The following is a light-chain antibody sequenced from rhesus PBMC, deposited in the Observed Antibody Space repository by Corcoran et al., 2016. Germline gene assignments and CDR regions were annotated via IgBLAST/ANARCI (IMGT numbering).Light chain of an antibody. Sequence: DIVMTQTPLSLPVTPGEPASISCRSSQSLLHSNGNTYLDWYRQKPGQSPRLLIYKVTNRESGVPDRFSGRGSGTVFTLTISRVQPEDFGVYYFMQSTKDPFTFGPGTKLDIK. CDR1: QSLLHSNGNTY. V-gene: IGKV2S2*01. J-gene: IGKJ3*01. CDR2: KVT. CDR3: MQSTKDPFT.